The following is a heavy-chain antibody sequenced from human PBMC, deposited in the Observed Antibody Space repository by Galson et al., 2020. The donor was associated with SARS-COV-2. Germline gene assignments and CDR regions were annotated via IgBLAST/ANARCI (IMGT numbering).Heavy chain of an antibody. CDR1: GGSISSSSYY. J-gene: IGHJ3*02. Sequence: SETLSLTCTVSGGSISSSSYYWAWIRQPPGKGLEWIGSIYYSGSTYYHPSLKSRVTISVDTSKNQFSLKLSSVTAADTAVYYCARAEDSSGVGAFDIWGQGTMVTVSS. D-gene: IGHD3-22*01. CDR3: ARAEDSSGVGAFDI. CDR2: IYYSGST. V-gene: IGHV4-39*07.